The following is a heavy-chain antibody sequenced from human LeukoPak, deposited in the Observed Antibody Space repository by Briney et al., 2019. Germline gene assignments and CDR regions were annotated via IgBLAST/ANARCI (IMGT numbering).Heavy chain of an antibody. CDR1: GYSISSGYF. CDR2: MYHTGTA. V-gene: IGHV4-38-2*01. Sequence: PSETLSLTCGVSGYSISSGYFWGWIRQPPGKGLEWLGSMYHTGTAYYSPSLKSRVTISMDTSKNQFSLKLTSVTAADTAVYYCARRYGSSHSWHFDYWGQGILVTVSS. J-gene: IGHJ4*02. D-gene: IGHD2-2*01. CDR3: ARRYGSSHSWHFDY.